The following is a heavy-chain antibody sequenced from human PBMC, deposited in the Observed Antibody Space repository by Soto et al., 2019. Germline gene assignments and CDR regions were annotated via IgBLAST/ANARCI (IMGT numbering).Heavy chain of an antibody. Sequence: QVQLVQSGPEVKRPGASVKVSCKVSGYRFPSYGINWVRQAPGQGLEWVGWVNPDNHNTNYAQSLQPRVSLTTDTSTNTAFLELRGLTSDDTAVYYCARVRFGDAFDYWGQGTLVTVSS. J-gene: IGHJ4*02. D-gene: IGHD4-17*01. CDR3: ARVRFGDAFDY. CDR2: VNPDNHNT. V-gene: IGHV1-18*01. CDR1: GYRFPSYG.